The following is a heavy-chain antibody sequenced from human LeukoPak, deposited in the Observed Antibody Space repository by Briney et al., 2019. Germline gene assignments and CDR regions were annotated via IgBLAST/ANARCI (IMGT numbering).Heavy chain of an antibody. D-gene: IGHD3-10*01. Sequence: QSGGSLRLSCAASGFTFSSYWMHWVRQAPGKGLVWVSRINSDGSSTSYADSVKGRFTISGDNAKNTLYVQMNSLRAEDTAVYYCSTGSGRAFDIWGRGTMVTVSS. V-gene: IGHV3-74*01. CDR2: INSDGSST. J-gene: IGHJ3*02. CDR1: GFTFSSYW. CDR3: STGSGRAFDI.